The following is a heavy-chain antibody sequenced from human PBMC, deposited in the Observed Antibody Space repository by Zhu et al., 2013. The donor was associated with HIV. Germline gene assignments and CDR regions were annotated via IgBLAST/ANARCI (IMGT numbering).Heavy chain of an antibody. CDR2: INPNSGGT. D-gene: IGHD3-3*01. Sequence: HVQLVQSGAEVKPPGASVKLSCTASGYNFRSYDIHWVRQAPGQGLEWMGWINPNSGGTIFAQNFQGRVTMTRDTSISIVYMELSRLTSDDTAVYYCVRGGVPAWGQGTLVTVSS. J-gene: IGHJ5*02. CDR3: VRGGVPA. V-gene: IGHV1-2*02. CDR1: GYNFRSYD.